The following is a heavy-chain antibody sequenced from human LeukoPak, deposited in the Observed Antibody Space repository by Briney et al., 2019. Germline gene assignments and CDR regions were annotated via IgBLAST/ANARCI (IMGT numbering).Heavy chain of an antibody. Sequence: ASVKVSCKASGYTFTSYYMHWVRQAPGQGLEWMGIINPSGGSTSYAQKFQGRVTMTRDKSTSTVYMELSSLRSEDTAVYYCARSVGATTWIDYWGQGTLVTVSS. J-gene: IGHJ4*02. CDR1: GYTFTSYY. D-gene: IGHD1-26*01. CDR3: ARSVGATTWIDY. V-gene: IGHV1-46*01. CDR2: INPSGGST.